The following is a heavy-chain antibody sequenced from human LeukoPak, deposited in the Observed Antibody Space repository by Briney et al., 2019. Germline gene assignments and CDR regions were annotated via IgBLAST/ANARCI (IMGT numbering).Heavy chain of an antibody. V-gene: IGHV4-39*01. J-gene: IGHJ4*02. Sequence: SETLSLTCTVSGGSISSSSYYWGWIRQPPGKGLEWIGSIYYSGSTYYNPSLKSRVTISVDMSKNQFSLKLSSVTAADTAVYYCARLSYSGDGYNYDYWGQGTLVTVSS. CDR1: GGSISSSSYY. D-gene: IGHD5-24*01. CDR2: IYYSGST. CDR3: ARLSYSGDGYNYDY.